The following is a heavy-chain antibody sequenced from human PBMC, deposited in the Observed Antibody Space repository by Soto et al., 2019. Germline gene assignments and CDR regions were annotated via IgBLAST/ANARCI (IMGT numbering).Heavy chain of an antibody. CDR3: ARDPSSSGGNWFDP. CDR1: GGSISSYY. J-gene: IGHJ5*02. D-gene: IGHD2-15*01. CDR2: IYYSGST. V-gene: IGHV4-59*01. Sequence: SETLSLTCTVSGGSISSYYWSWIRQPPGKGLEWIGYIYYSGSTNYNPSLKSRVTISVDTSKNQFSLKLSSVTAADTAVFYCARDPSSSGGNWFDPWGQGTLVTVSS.